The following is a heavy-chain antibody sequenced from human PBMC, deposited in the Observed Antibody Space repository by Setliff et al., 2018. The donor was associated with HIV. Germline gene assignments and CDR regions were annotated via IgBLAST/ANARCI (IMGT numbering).Heavy chain of an antibody. CDR3: ARDSELGLNYHYGMDV. D-gene: IGHD1-26*01. CDR1: GGSISSTSYY. Sequence: SETLSLTCTVSGGSISSTSYYWGWIRQPPGKGLEWIGRIYTSGNTNYNPSLKSRVTMSVDTSKNQFSLKLSSVTAADTAVYYCARDSELGLNYHYGMDVWGQGTTVTVSS. J-gene: IGHJ6*02. V-gene: IGHV4-39*07. CDR2: IYTSGNT.